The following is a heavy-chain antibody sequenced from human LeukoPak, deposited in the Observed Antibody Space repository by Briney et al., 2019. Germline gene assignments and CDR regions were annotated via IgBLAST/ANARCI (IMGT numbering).Heavy chain of an antibody. CDR1: GFTFSSYW. Sequence: PGGSLRLSCAASGFTFSSYWMSWVRQTPKRGLEWVAKINQDGSKRDSLDSVKGRFTISRDNAKNSLYLQMNNLRAEDTAVYYCAKYNDYDFDYWGQGTLVTVSS. CDR3: AKYNDYDFDY. V-gene: IGHV3-7*03. J-gene: IGHJ4*02. CDR2: INQDGSKR. D-gene: IGHD4-17*01.